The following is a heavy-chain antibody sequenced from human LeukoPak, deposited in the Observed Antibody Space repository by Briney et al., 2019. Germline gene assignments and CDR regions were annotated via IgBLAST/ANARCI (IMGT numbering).Heavy chain of an antibody. D-gene: IGHD3-22*01. Sequence: GRSLRLSCAASGFTFSTYGMHWVRQAPGKGLEWVAVISYDGSDKYYGDTVKGRFTISRDSSKSTLYLQMNSLRAEDTAVYYCAKGRDYYDSSGYYEPLDSWGQGTLVTVSS. CDR2: ISYDGSDK. J-gene: IGHJ5*01. CDR3: AKGRDYYDSSGYYEPLDS. V-gene: IGHV3-30*18. CDR1: GFTFSTYG.